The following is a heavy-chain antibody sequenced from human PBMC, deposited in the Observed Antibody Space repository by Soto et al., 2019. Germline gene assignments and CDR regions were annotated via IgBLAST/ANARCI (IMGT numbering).Heavy chain of an antibody. V-gene: IGHV3-11*01. Sequence: ALRRCGACSGFALSDEYMSWINQAPGKGLEWVSYISSSGSTIYYADSVKGRFTISRDNAKNSLYLQMNSLRAEDTAVYYCARSSYYDFWSGYFILGPLDHWGQGTLVTVSS. CDR3: ARSSYYDFWSGYFILGPLDH. CDR1: GFALSDEY. CDR2: ISSSGSTI. J-gene: IGHJ4*02. D-gene: IGHD3-3*01.